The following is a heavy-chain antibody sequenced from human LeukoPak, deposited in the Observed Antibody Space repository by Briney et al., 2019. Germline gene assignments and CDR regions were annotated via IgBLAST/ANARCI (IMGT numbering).Heavy chain of an antibody. D-gene: IGHD6-13*01. J-gene: IGHJ5*02. CDR3: ASAVAELRGYSSSWYWFDP. CDR1: GFTFSSYG. CDR2: IWYDGSNK. V-gene: IGHV3-33*03. Sequence: GGSLRLSCAASGFTFSSYGMHWVRQAPGKGLEWVAVIWYDGSNKYYADSVKGRFTISRDNAKNSLHLQMNSLRAEDTAVYYCASAVAELRGYSSSWYWFDPWGQGTLVTVSS.